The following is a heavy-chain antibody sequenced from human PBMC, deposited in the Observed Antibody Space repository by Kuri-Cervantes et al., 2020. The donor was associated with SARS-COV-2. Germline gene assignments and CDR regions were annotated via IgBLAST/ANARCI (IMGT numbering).Heavy chain of an antibody. J-gene: IGHJ6*02. CDR3: ARQYYDILTGYYLYGMDV. D-gene: IGHD3-9*01. V-gene: IGHV3-48*02. Sequence: GGSLRLSCAASGFTFSSYSMNWVRQAPGKGLEWVSYICSSSSTTYYADSVKGRFTISRDNAKNSLYLQMNSLRDEDTAVYYCARQYYDILTGYYLYGMDVWGQGTTVTVSS. CDR2: ICSSSSTT. CDR1: GFTFSSYS.